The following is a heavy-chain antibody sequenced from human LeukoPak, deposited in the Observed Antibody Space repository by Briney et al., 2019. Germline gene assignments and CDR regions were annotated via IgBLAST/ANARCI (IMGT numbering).Heavy chain of an antibody. Sequence: GSLRLSCAASGFTFSNYAMNWVRQAPGKGLEWVSGISYGGDSTNYADSVKGRFTISRDNSKNTLYLQMNSLRAEDTAVYYCAKGAHYYGSGSSAGSFDYWGQGTLVTVSS. V-gene: IGHV3-23*01. CDR1: GFTFSNYA. J-gene: IGHJ4*02. CDR2: ISYGGDST. CDR3: AKGAHYYGSGSSAGSFDY. D-gene: IGHD3-10*01.